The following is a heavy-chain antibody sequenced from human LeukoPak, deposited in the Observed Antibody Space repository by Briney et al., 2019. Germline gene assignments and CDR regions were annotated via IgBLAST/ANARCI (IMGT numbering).Heavy chain of an antibody. J-gene: IGHJ4*02. Sequence: SEALSLTCTVSAGSISPYYWHWIRQPPGKGLEWIGYINYSGTTDYNPSLKSRVTISVDTSKKQLFLRLRSMTAADTAVYYCAREYSSFEYWGQGILVTVSS. CDR2: INYSGTT. CDR3: AREYSSFEY. D-gene: IGHD6-13*01. CDR1: AGSISPYY. V-gene: IGHV4-59*01.